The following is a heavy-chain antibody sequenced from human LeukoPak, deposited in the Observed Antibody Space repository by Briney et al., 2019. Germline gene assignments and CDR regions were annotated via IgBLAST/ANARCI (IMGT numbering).Heavy chain of an antibody. Sequence: SETLSLTCSVSGGDSISSYYWYWIRQSPGKRLEWIGNISNSGYTDYNPSLKSQVTMSIDTSKMQFFLRLSSVSAADTAVYYCGGSSSGWIYWGLGTPVLVSS. J-gene: IGHJ4*02. D-gene: IGHD6-19*01. CDR3: GGSSSGWIY. CDR2: ISNSGYT. V-gene: IGHV4-59*01. CDR1: GGDSISSYY.